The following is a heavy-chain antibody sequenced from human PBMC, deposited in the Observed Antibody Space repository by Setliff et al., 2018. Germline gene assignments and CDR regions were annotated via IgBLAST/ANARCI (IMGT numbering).Heavy chain of an antibody. CDR2: INPNSGGT. D-gene: IGHD3-22*01. J-gene: IGHJ4*02. CDR1: GYTFTGYY. CDR3: ARERARDSSGYYSDY. Sequence: ASVKVSCKASGYTFTGYYMHWVRQAPGQGLEWMGWINPNSGGTNYAQNFQGRVTMTTDTSTSTAYMELRSLRSDDTAMYYCARERARDSSGYYSDYWGQGTLVTVSS. V-gene: IGHV1-2*02.